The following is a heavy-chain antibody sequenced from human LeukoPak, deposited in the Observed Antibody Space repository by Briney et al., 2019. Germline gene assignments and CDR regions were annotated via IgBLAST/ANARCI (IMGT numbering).Heavy chain of an antibody. V-gene: IGHV4-30-4*08. CDR3: ARVIRYDSSGYYFYYYYYGMDV. J-gene: IGHJ6*02. CDR1: GGSFSGYY. Sequence: SETLSLTCAVYGGSFSGYYWSWIRQPPGKGLEWIGYIYYSGSTYYNPSLKSRVTISVDTSKNQFSLKLSSVTAADTAVYYCARVIRYDSSGYYFYYYYYGMDVWGQGTTVTVSS. D-gene: IGHD3-22*01. CDR2: IYYSGST.